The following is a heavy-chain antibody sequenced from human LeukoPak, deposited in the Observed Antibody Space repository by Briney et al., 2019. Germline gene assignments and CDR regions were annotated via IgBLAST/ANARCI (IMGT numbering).Heavy chain of an antibody. V-gene: IGHV3-23*01. J-gene: IGHJ4*01. Sequence: GGSLRLSCAASGFTFTNPAMGWVRQAPGKGLEWVSVVSGSGDFIYYGDSVKGRFTISRDNSKNTLYLQMSSLRAEDTALYYCAKTRGGNPRYYFDDWGHGTLVTVSS. CDR3: AKTRGGNPRYYFDD. D-gene: IGHD4-23*01. CDR1: GFTFTNPA. CDR2: VSGSGDFI.